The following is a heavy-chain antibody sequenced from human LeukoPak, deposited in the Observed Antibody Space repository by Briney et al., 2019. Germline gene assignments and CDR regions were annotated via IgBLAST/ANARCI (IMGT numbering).Heavy chain of an antibody. V-gene: IGHV4-39*01. J-gene: IGHJ4*02. CDR2: ISDSGST. CDR1: GGSISSSGFY. CDR3: ARHDNGWCWNY. Sequence: SETLSLTCSVSGGSISSSGFYWGWIRQPPGKGLEWIASISDSGSTYYNPTLKSRVTISLDTSENQFSLKLSSVTAADAAAYYCARHDNGWCWNYWGQGTLVTVSS. D-gene: IGHD6-19*01.